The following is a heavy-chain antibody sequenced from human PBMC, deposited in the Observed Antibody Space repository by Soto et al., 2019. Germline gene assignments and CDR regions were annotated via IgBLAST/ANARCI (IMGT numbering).Heavy chain of an antibody. CDR1: GVSISSSSYY. D-gene: IGHD4-17*01. CDR3: ASRDYVGYNWFDP. CDR2: IYYSGST. J-gene: IGHJ5*02. Sequence: SETLSLTCTVSGVSISSSSYYWGWIRQPPGKGLEWIGSIYYSGSTYYNPSLKSRVTISVDTSKNQFSLKLSSVTAADTAVYYCASRDYVGYNWFDPWGQGTLVTVSS. V-gene: IGHV4-39*01.